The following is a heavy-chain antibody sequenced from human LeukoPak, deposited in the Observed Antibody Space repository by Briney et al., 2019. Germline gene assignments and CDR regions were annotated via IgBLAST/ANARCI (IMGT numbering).Heavy chain of an antibody. CDR2: IYYSGST. Sequence: SESLSLTCTVSGGSISSYYWSWIRQPPGKGLEWIGYIYYSGSTNYNPSLMSRVTISVDTSKNQFSLKLSSVTAADTAVYYCARIGLGYCSGDSCYGSGAFDIWGQGTMVTVSS. J-gene: IGHJ3*02. V-gene: IGHV4-59*01. D-gene: IGHD2-15*01. CDR1: GGSISSYY. CDR3: ARIGLGYCSGDSCYGSGAFDI.